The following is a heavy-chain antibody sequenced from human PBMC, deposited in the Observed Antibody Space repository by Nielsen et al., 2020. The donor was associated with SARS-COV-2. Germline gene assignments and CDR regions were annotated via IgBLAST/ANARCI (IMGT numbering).Heavy chain of an antibody. V-gene: IGHV3-11*03. D-gene: IGHD4-17*01. CDR1: GFTFSDYY. Sequence: GESLKISCAASGFTFSDYYMSWIRQAPGKGLEWVSYISSSSSYTNYADSVKGRFTISRDNAKNSLYLQMNSLRAEDTALYYCAKFGSAPGDYEPDYWGQGTLVTVSS. J-gene: IGHJ4*02. CDR3: AKFGSAPGDYEPDY. CDR2: ISSSSSYT.